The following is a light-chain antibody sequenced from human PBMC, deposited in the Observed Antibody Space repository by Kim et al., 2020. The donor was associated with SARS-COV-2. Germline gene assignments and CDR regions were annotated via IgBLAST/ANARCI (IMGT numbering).Light chain of an antibody. CDR1: QSINSY. V-gene: IGKV1-39*01. Sequence: LSASVGDRVTITCRASQSINSYLNWYQLRPGKAPKLLISAASNLQSGVPSRFSGSGSGTDFTLTIRGLQPEDFVTYYCQQCYSAPYSFGQGTKLEI. CDR2: AAS. CDR3: QQCYSAPYS. J-gene: IGKJ2*03.